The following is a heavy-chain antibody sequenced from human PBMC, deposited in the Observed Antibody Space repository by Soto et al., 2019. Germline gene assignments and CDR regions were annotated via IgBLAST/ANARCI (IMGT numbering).Heavy chain of an antibody. CDR3: AGSGDIWGSYRYMRYFDY. Sequence: ASVKVSCKASGYTFTSYGISWVRQAPGQGLEWMGWISAYNGNTNYAQKLQGRVTMTTDTSTSTAYMELRSLRSDDTAVYYCAGSGDIWGSYRYMRYFDYWGQGTLVTVSS. CDR1: GYTFTSYG. V-gene: IGHV1-18*01. D-gene: IGHD3-16*02. J-gene: IGHJ4*02. CDR2: ISAYNGNT.